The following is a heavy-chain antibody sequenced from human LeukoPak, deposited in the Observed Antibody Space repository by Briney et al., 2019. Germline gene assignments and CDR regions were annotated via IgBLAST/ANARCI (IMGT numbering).Heavy chain of an antibody. V-gene: IGHV3-48*04. CDR2: ISSSSSTI. CDR3: ARGSVGEAYYYDSSGHAFDY. CDR1: GFTFSSYS. D-gene: IGHD3-22*01. Sequence: PGGSLRLSCAASGFTFSSYSMNWVRQAPGKGLEWVSYISSSSSTIYYADSVKGRFTISRDNAKNSLYLQMNSLRAEDTAVYYCARGSVGEAYYYDSSGHAFDYWGQGTLVTVSS. J-gene: IGHJ4*02.